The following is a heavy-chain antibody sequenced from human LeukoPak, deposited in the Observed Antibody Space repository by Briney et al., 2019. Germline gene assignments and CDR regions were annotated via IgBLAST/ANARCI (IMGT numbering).Heavy chain of an antibody. CDR2: ISSSSSYI. V-gene: IGHV3-21*01. CDR1: GFTFSSYS. J-gene: IGHJ4*02. Sequence: PEGSLRLSCAASGFTFSSYSMNWVRQAPGKGLEWVSSISSSSSYIYYADSVKGRFTISRDNAKNSLYLQMNSLRAEDTAVYYCARALHPLAVVVTAIDYWGQGTLVTVSS. D-gene: IGHD2-21*02. CDR3: ARALHPLAVVVTAIDY.